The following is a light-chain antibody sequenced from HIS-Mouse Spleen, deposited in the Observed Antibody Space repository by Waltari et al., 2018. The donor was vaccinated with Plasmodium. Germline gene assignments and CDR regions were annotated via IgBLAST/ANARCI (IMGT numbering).Light chain of an antibody. CDR1: QGISSY. CDR3: QQYYSYPYT. J-gene: IGKJ2*01. Sequence: AIRMTQSPSSFSASTGDRVTITCRTSQGISSYLAWYQQIPGKAPQLLIYAASTLQSGVPSRFSGSGSGTDFPLTISCLQSEDFATYYCQQYYSYPYTFGQGTKLEIK. V-gene: IGKV1-8*01. CDR2: AAS.